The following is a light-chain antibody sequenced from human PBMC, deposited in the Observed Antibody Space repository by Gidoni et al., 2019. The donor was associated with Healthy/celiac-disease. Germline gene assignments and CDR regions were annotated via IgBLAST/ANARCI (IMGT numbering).Light chain of an antibody. CDR3: CSYAGSSTWV. V-gene: IGLV2-23*02. J-gene: IGLJ3*02. CDR1: SSDVGSYNL. Sequence: QPALTQPASVSGSPGKSITISCTGTSSDVGSYNLVSWYQQHPGKAPKLMIYEVSKRPSGVSNRFSGSKSGNTASLTISGLQAEDEADYYCCSYAGSSTWVFGGGTKLTVL. CDR2: EVS.